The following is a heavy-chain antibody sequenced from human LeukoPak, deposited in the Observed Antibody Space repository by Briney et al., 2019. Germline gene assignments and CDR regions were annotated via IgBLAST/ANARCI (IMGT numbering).Heavy chain of an antibody. J-gene: IGHJ1*01. CDR1: GHTFTSYG. V-gene: IGHV1-18*01. Sequence: ASVKVSCKASGHTFTSYGINWVRQAPGQGLEWVGWISAYNGNTKYAQKFQGRVTMTTDTSTSTAYMELRSLRSDDTAVYYCARSGGPDYDFWSGYLSDFQHWGQGTLVTVSS. D-gene: IGHD3-3*01. CDR2: ISAYNGNT. CDR3: ARSGGPDYDFWSGYLSDFQH.